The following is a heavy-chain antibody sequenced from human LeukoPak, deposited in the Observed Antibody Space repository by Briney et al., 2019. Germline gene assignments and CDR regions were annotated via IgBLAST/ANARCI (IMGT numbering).Heavy chain of an antibody. CDR2: IYPGDSDT. Sequence: GESLKISCKGSGYSFTSYWIGWVRQMPGKGLEWMGIIYPGDSDTRYSPSFQGQVTISADKSISTAYLQWSSLKASDTAVYYCARLRCSSTSCRYSYYGMDVWGKGTTVTVSS. CDR1: GYSFTSYW. D-gene: IGHD2-2*01. CDR3: ARLRCSSTSCRYSYYGMDV. J-gene: IGHJ6*04. V-gene: IGHV5-51*01.